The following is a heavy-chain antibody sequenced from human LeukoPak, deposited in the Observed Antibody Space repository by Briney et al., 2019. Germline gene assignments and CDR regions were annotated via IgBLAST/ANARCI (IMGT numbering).Heavy chain of an antibody. J-gene: IGHJ5*02. D-gene: IGHD2-2*01. Sequence: ASVKVSCKASRYTPTGYYMHWVRQAPGHRLEWMGWIKPNSGGTNYAQKFQGRVTMTRDTSISTAYLELSRLRSDDTAVYYCARVGPSPTRNWFDPWGQGTLVTVSS. CDR3: ARVGPSPTRNWFDP. CDR1: RYTPTGYY. V-gene: IGHV1-2*02. CDR2: IKPNSGGT.